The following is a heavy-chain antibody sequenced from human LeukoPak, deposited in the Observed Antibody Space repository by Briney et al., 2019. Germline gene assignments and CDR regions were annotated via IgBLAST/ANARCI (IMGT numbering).Heavy chain of an antibody. CDR3: AKGVMSSGYYKYNWFDP. J-gene: IGHJ5*02. CDR1: GFTFSSYA. V-gene: IGHV3-23*01. D-gene: IGHD3-22*01. CDR2: IIGSGGNT. Sequence: GGSLRLSCAASGFTFSSYAMSWVRQAPGKGLECVSLIIGSGGNTYHADSVKGRFTISRDNSKYTLYLQMNSLRAEDTAVYYCAKGVMSSGYYKYNWFDPWGQGTLVTVSS.